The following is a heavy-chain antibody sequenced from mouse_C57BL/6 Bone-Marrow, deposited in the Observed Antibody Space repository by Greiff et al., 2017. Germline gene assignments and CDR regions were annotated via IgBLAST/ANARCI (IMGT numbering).Heavy chain of an antibody. CDR2: ILPGSGST. CDR1: GYTFTGYW. CDR3: ASSITTVVATPFDY. D-gene: IGHD1-1*01. V-gene: IGHV1-9*01. J-gene: IGHJ2*01. Sequence: VKLVESGAELMKPGASVKLSCKATGYTFTGYWIEWVKQRPGHGLEWIGEILPGSGSTNYNEKFKGKATFTADTSSNTAYMQLSSLTTEDSAIYYCASSITTVVATPFDYWGQGTTLTVSS.